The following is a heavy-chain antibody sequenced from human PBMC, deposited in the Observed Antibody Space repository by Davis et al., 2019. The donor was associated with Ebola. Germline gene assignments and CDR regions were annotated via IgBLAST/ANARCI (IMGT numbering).Heavy chain of an antibody. Sequence: SVKVSCKASGGTFSNYGISWVRQAPGQGLEWMGGIIPFLGPANYAQKFKGRVTITADESTSTSYMELSRLRSEDTAVYYCARDPRVGYYYYGMDVWGQGTTVTVSS. CDR2: IIPFLGPA. CDR3: ARDPRVGYYYYGMDV. CDR1: GGTFSNYG. J-gene: IGHJ6*02. D-gene: IGHD1-26*01. V-gene: IGHV1-69*13.